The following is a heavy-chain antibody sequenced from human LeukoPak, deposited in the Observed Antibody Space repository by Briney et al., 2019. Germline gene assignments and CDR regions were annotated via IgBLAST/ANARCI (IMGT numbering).Heavy chain of an antibody. CDR2: ISSSSSYI. D-gene: IGHD2-15*01. J-gene: IGHJ4*02. CDR1: GFTFSSYS. V-gene: IGHV3-21*01. CDR3: ASSPLTSYCSGGSCYSSGY. Sequence: GGSLRLSCAASGFTFSSYSMNWVRQAPGKGLEWVSSISSSSSYIYYADSVKGRFTISRDNAKNSLYLQMNSLRAEDTAVYYCASSPLTSYCSGGSCYSSGYWGQGTLVTASS.